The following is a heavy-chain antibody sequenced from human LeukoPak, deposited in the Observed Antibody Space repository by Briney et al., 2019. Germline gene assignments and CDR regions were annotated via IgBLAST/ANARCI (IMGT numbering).Heavy chain of an antibody. J-gene: IGHJ4*02. CDR2: LRYDGSNK. CDR3: ARKPTLEAAADTYLFDY. Sequence: GGSLRLSCAASGFTFSSYGMHWVRQAPGKGLEWVAFLRYDGSNKYYADSVKGRFTISRDNSKNTLYLQMNSLRAEDTAVYYCARKPTLEAAADTYLFDYWGQGTLVTVSS. CDR1: GFTFSSYG. V-gene: IGHV3-30*02. D-gene: IGHD6-13*01.